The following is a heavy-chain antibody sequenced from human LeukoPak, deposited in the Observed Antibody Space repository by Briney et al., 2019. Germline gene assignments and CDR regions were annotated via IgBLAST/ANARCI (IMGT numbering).Heavy chain of an antibody. CDR2: INPNSGGT. CDR1: GYTLTGYY. J-gene: IGHJ4*02. V-gene: IGHV1-2*02. CDR3: ARVPVAVVGRDY. Sequence: GASVKVSCKASGYTLTGYYMHWVREAPGQGLEWMGWINPNSGGTNYAQKFQGRVTMTRDTSISTAYIGLSRLRTDDTAVYYCARVPVAVVGRDYWGQGTLVTVSS. D-gene: IGHD6-19*01.